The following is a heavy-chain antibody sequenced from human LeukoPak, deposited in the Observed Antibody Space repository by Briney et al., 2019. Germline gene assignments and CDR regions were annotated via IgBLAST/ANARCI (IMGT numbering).Heavy chain of an antibody. Sequence: SETLSLTCAVYGGSFSGYYWSWIRQPPVKGLEWIGEINHSGSTNYNPSLKSRVTISVDTSKNQFSLKLSSVTAADTAVYYCARQATGGGLGWFDPWGQGTLVTVSS. CDR2: INHSGST. V-gene: IGHV4-34*01. CDR3: ARQATGGGLGWFDP. D-gene: IGHD2-8*02. CDR1: GGSFSGYY. J-gene: IGHJ5*02.